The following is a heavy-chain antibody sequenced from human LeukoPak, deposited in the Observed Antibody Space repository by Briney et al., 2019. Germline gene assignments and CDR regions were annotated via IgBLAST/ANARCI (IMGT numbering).Heavy chain of an antibody. CDR1: GYTFTSYG. CDR2: ISAYNGNT. D-gene: IGHD6-6*01. CDR3: ARDRRQIAARRAYAFDI. J-gene: IGHJ3*02. V-gene: IGHV1-18*01. Sequence: ASVKVSCKASGYTFTSYGISWVRQAPGQGLEWMGWISAYNGNTNYAQKLQGRVTMTTDTSTSTAYMELRSLRSDDTAVYYCARDRRQIAARRAYAFDIWGQGTMVTVSS.